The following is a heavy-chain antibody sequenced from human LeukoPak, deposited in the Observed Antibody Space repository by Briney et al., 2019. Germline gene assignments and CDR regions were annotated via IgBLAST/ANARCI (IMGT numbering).Heavy chain of an antibody. CDR1: GESFSYYS. D-gene: IGHD3-3*01. Sequence: KSSETLSLTCAVYGESFSYYSWTWIRQPPGKGLEWIGEINHSGSTNYNPSLRSRVTISVDTSKNQFSLRLSSVTAADTAVYYCARAGGGTYDFWSGYSTGLGYWGQGTLVTVSS. CDR3: ARAGGGTYDFWSGYSTGLGY. J-gene: IGHJ4*02. CDR2: INHSGST. V-gene: IGHV4-34*01.